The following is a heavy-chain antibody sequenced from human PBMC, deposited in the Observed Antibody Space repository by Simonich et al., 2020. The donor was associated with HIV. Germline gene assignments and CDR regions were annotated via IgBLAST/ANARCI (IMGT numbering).Heavy chain of an antibody. CDR2: IIHILGIA. J-gene: IGHJ3*02. Sequence: QVPLVHSGAEVKKPGSSVKVSCKASGGTSSRFAISWVRQAPGQGLEWMGGIIHILGIANYAQKFQGRVTITADKSTSTAYMELSSLRSEDTAGYFCASLGAPHAFDIWGQGTMVTVSS. CDR1: GGTSSRFA. CDR3: ASLGAPHAFDI. D-gene: IGHD3-16*01. V-gene: IGHV1-69*04.